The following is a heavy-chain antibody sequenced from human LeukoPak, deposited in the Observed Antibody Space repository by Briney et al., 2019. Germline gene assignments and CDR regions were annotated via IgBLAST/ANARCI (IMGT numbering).Heavy chain of an antibody. CDR1: GFTFSIYW. Sequence: PGGSLRLSCAASGFTFSIYWMSWVRQAPGKGLEWVANIKQDGSEKYYVDSVKGRFTISRDNAKNSLYLQMNSLRAEDTAVYYCAREGGGYCTNGVCPFDFDYWGQGTLVTVSS. CDR3: AREGGGYCTNGVCPFDFDY. V-gene: IGHV3-7*01. D-gene: IGHD2-8*01. J-gene: IGHJ4*02. CDR2: IKQDGSEK.